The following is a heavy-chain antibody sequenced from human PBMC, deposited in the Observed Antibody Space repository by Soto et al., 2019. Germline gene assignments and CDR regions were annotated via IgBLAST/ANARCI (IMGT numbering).Heavy chain of an antibody. Sequence: SETLSLTCAVYGGSFSGYYWSWIRQPPGKGLEWIGEINHSGSTYYNPSLKSRVTISVDTSKNQFSLKLSSVTAADTAVYYCARGPPYYDILTGYLGRIYYFDYWGQGTLVTVSS. D-gene: IGHD3-9*01. V-gene: IGHV4-34*01. J-gene: IGHJ4*02. CDR3: ARGPPYYDILTGYLGRIYYFDY. CDR1: GGSFSGYY. CDR2: INHSGST.